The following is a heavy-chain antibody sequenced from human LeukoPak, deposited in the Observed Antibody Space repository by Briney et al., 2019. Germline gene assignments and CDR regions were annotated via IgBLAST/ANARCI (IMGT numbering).Heavy chain of an antibody. CDR1: GFTFSSYA. D-gene: IGHD3-16*01. V-gene: IGHV3-23*01. J-gene: IGHJ6*03. CDR3: AKAGAYVWGSYYHYYMDV. CDR2: ISGSAGST. Sequence: GGPLRLSCAASGFTFSSYAMSWVRQAPGKGLEWVSAISGSAGSTYYADSVKGRFTISRDNSKNTLYVQMNSLRAEDTAVYYCAKAGAYVWGSYYHYYMDVWGKGTTVTVSS.